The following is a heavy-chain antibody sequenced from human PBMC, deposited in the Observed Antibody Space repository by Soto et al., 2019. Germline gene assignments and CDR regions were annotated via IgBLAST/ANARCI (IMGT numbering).Heavy chain of an antibody. CDR1: GFTFSSYP. J-gene: IGHJ4*02. V-gene: IGHV3-74*01. D-gene: IGHD2-8*01. Sequence: EVQLVESGGAIVQPGGPLRLSCATSGFTFSSYPIHWFRQAPGKGPVWVSRITEDGSGTTYADSVKGRFTVTRDNAKNTMYLQMSGLGAEDTAVYHCVRGTNGWRGMDYWGQGTLVTVSS. CDR3: VRGTNGWRGMDY. CDR2: ITEDGSGT.